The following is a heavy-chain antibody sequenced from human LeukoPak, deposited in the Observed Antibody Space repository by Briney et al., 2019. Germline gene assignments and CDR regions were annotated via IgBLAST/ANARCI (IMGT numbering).Heavy chain of an antibody. CDR2: ISYDGSNK. CDR1: GLTFSNHG. V-gene: IGHV3-30*19. J-gene: IGHJ4*02. CDR3: ARDSSMIVVIINYYFDY. D-gene: IGHD3-22*01. Sequence: PGGSLRLSCAASGLTFSNHGMHWVRQAPGKGLEWVAVISYDGSNKYYADSVKGRFTISRDNSKNTLYLQMNSLRAEDTAVYYCARDSSMIVVIINYYFDYWGQGTLVTVSS.